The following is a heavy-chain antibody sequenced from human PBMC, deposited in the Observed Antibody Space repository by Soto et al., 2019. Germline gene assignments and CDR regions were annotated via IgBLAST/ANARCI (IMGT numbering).Heavy chain of an antibody. CDR1: GFTVSSNY. CDR2: IYSGGST. D-gene: IGHD1-26*01. Sequence: GESLKISCAASGFTVSSNYMSWVRQAPGKGLEWVSVIYSGGSTYYADSVKGRFTISRDNSKNTLYLQMNSLRAEDTAVYYCAREGAGYYYYGMDVWGQGTTVTVSS. V-gene: IGHV3-53*01. CDR3: AREGAGYYYYGMDV. J-gene: IGHJ6*02.